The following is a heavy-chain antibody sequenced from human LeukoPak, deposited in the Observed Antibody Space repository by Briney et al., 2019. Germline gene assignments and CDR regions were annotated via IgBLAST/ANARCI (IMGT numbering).Heavy chain of an antibody. Sequence: GESLKISCKGSGYSFTSYWIGWVRQMPGKGLEWMGIIYPGDSDTRYSPSFQGQVTISADKSISTAYLQWSSLKASDTAMYYCARRTQRLGLRGYYMDVWGKGTTVTVSS. D-gene: IGHD4-17*01. CDR1: GYSFTSYW. J-gene: IGHJ6*03. CDR3: ARRTQRLGLRGYYMDV. V-gene: IGHV5-51*01. CDR2: IYPGDSDT.